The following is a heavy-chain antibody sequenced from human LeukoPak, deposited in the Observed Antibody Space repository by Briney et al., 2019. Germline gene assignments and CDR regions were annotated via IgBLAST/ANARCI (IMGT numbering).Heavy chain of an antibody. J-gene: IGHJ4*02. Sequence: SETLSLTCAVYGGSFSGYYWSWIRQPPGKGLEWIGEINHSGSTNYNPSLKSRVTISVDTSKNQFSLKLSSVTAADTAVYYCARGLCGGDCNFDYWGQGTLVTVSS. CDR1: GGSFSGYY. D-gene: IGHD2-21*02. CDR3: ARGLCGGDCNFDY. V-gene: IGHV4-34*01. CDR2: INHSGST.